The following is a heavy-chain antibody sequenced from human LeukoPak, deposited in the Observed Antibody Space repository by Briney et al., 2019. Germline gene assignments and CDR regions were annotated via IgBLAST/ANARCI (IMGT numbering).Heavy chain of an antibody. CDR1: GYTFTGYY. Sequence: ASVKVSCKASGYTFTGYYMHWVRQAPGQGLEWMGCINPNSGGTNYAQKFQGRVTMTRDTSISTAYMELSRLRSDDTAVYYCAREGSGIAARPLDYWGQGTLVTVSS. D-gene: IGHD6-6*01. V-gene: IGHV1-2*02. J-gene: IGHJ4*02. CDR2: INPNSGGT. CDR3: AREGSGIAARPLDY.